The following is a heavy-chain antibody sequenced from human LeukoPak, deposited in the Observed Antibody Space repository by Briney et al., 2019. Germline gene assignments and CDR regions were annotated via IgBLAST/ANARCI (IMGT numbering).Heavy chain of an antibody. J-gene: IGHJ6*03. CDR3: ARVVYSGYDFRGAMDV. CDR1: GFSISSGYY. D-gene: IGHD5-12*01. V-gene: IGHV4-61*01. CDR2: IYYTGST. Sequence: PSETLSLTCTVSGFSISSGYYWSWIRQPPGKGLEWIGYIYYTGSTNHNPSLKSRVTISVDTSKNQFSLKLSSVTAADTAVYYCARVVYSGYDFRGAMDVWGKGTTVTVSS.